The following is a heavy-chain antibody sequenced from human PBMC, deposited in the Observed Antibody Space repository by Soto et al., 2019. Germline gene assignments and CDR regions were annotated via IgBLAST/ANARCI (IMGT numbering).Heavy chain of an antibody. CDR1: GGSISSYY. CDR2: IYYSGST. V-gene: IGHV4-59*01. CDR3: ARERGSASPFDYYYYGMDV. D-gene: IGHD6-6*01. J-gene: IGHJ6*02. Sequence: SETLSLTCTVSGGSISSYYWSWIRQPPGKGLEWIGYIYYSGSTNYNPSLKSRVTISVDTSKNQFSLKLSSVTAADTAVYYCARERGSASPFDYYYYGMDVWGQGTTVTVSS.